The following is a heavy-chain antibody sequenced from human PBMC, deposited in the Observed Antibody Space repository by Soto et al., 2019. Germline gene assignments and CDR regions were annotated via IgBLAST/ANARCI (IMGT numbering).Heavy chain of an antibody. Sequence: QVQLVQSGAEVKKPGASVKVSCKASGYTFTGYYMHWVRQAPGQGLEWMGWISPNSGGTNYAQKFEGWVSMSTDTSITTDDMKLSSLRSDDTAVYYCAVPAAVYSGFLWGQGALFTASS. CDR3: AVPAAVYSGFL. J-gene: IGHJ4*02. CDR2: ISPNSGGT. V-gene: IGHV1-2*04. D-gene: IGHD5-12*01. CDR1: GYTFTGYY.